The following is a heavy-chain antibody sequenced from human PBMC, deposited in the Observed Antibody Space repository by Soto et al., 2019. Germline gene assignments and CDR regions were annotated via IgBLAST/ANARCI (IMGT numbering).Heavy chain of an antibody. D-gene: IGHD3-9*01. CDR1: GGSFSCYY. CDR2: INHVGST. CDR3: ARGSQRYPGGDV. V-gene: IGHV4-34*01. Sequence: QVQLQQWGAGLLKPSETLSLTCAVYGGSFSCYYWSWIRQPPEKGLEWIGEINHVGSTNYTPSLKKRVIISVDMSKSHFSLKLSSVTAADTAVYYCARGSQRYPGGDVWGQGTTVTVSS. J-gene: IGHJ6*02.